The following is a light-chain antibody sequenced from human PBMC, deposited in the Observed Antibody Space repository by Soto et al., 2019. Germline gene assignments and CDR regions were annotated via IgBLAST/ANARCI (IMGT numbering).Light chain of an antibody. V-gene: IGKV3-15*01. J-gene: IGKJ3*01. CDR3: QQYGGSPFT. CDR1: QGIGDT. CDR2: DTS. Sequence: EVVMRQSPATLSVSPGECATLSCRASQGIGDTLAWYQHKPGQTPRVLIYDTSTRATGVPTRFSGSRAGAEFTLSISRLETDDSAVYYCQQYGGSPFTFGPGTKVDIK.